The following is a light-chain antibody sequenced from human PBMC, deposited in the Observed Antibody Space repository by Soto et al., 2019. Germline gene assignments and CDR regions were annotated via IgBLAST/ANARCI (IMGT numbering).Light chain of an antibody. CDR2: LNSDDSH. J-gene: IGLJ1*01. V-gene: IGLV4-69*01. CDR3: QTWGTGIRV. CDR1: SGHSNYA. Sequence: QSVLTQSPSASASLGASVKLTCTLSSGHSNYAIAWHQQQPEKGPRYLMKLNSDDSHRKGDGIPDRFSGSSSGAERYLTISSLQSEDEADYYCQTWGTGIRVFGTGTKLTVL.